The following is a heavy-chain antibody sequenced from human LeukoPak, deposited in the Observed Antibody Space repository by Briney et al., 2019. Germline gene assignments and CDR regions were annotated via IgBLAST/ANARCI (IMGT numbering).Heavy chain of an antibody. V-gene: IGHV3-30*04. J-gene: IGHJ3*02. CDR2: ISDDGSYS. CDR3: ARPLSIVGATIGAFDI. Sequence: GGSLRLSCTASGFPFSGYAMQWVRQAPGKGLEWVSLISDDGSYSDHRDSVKGRFTISRDNSKNTLYLQMNSLRAEDTAVYYCARPLSIVGATIGAFDIWGQGTMVTVSS. D-gene: IGHD1-26*01. CDR1: GFPFSGYA.